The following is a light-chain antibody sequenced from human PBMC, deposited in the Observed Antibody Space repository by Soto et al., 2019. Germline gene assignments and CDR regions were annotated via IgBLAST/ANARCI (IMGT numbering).Light chain of an antibody. Sequence: EIVLTQSPGTLSLSPGERATLSCRASQSVSSSYLAWYQQKPGQAPRLLIYGASSRATGIPDRFSGSGSGKYFTLTISRLEPEDFAVYYCQQYGSPPFTFGPGTKVDIK. CDR1: QSVSSSY. J-gene: IGKJ3*01. CDR3: QQYGSPPFT. V-gene: IGKV3-20*01. CDR2: GAS.